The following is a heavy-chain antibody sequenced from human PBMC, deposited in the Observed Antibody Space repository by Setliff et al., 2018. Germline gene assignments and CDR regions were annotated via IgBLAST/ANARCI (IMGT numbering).Heavy chain of an antibody. CDR1: GGSISSSSYY. Sequence: SETLSLTCTVSGGSISSSSYYWGWIRQPPGKGLEWLGSVYFSGYTYYNPSLSGRVTISIDTSKNQFSLRPTSVTAADTAVYYCARVDFTMLQGVLGQWGQGTLVTAPQ. J-gene: IGHJ1*01. CDR3: ARVDFTMLQGVLGQ. D-gene: IGHD3-10*01. V-gene: IGHV4-39*07. CDR2: VYFSGYT.